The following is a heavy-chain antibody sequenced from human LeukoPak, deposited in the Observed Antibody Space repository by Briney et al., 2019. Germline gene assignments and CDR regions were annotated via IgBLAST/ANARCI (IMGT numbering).Heavy chain of an antibody. CDR2: IYSGGST. V-gene: IGHV3-66*01. CDR1: GFTVSSNY. J-gene: IGHJ4*02. CDR3: ASATEDLSYFDY. Sequence: PGGSLRLSCAASGFTVSSNYMSWVRQAPGKGLEWVSVIYSGGSTYYADSVKGRFTISGDNSKNTLYLQMNSLRAEDTAVYYCASATEDLSYFDYWGQGTLVTVSS.